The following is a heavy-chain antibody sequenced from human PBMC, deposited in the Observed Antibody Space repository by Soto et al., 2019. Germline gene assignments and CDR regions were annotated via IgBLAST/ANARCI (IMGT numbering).Heavy chain of an antibody. V-gene: IGHV1-18*01. CDR3: AREYCAGGVCYGPDY. CDR2: ISTYNGDT. CDR1: GYTFSTFG. Sequence: QVQLVQSVAEVKKPGASVKVSCEASGYTFSTFGISWVRQAPGQELEGMGWISTYNGDTKYEQNFKVRVTVTTDTSTSTAHMELRGLRSADTAIYYCAREYCAGGVCYGPDYCGQGTLVTVSA. D-gene: IGHD2-8*02. J-gene: IGHJ4*02.